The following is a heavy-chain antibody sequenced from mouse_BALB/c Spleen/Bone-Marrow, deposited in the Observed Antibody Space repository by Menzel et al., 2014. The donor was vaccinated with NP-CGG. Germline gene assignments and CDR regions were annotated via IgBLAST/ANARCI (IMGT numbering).Heavy chain of an antibody. D-gene: IGHD4-1*01. J-gene: IGHJ2*01. CDR3: TRGGNWEDFDY. CDR2: ISSGSSPI. V-gene: IGHV5-17*02. CDR1: GFTFSSFG. Sequence: DVHLVESGGGLVQPGGSRKLSCAASGFTFSSFGMHWVRQAPEKGLEWVAYISSGSSPIFYADTVKGRFTISRDNPKNTLFLQMTSLRSEDTAMYYCTRGGNWEDFDYWGQGTTLTVSP.